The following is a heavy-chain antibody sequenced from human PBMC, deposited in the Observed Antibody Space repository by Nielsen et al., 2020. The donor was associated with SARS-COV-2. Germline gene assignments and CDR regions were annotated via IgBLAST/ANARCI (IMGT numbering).Heavy chain of an antibody. V-gene: IGHV3-7*05. CDR1: GFTFSSFS. Sequence: GESLKISCAASGFTFSSFSMNWVRQAPGKGLEWVANIKQDGSEKYYVDSVKGRFTISRDNAKNSLYLQMNSLRAEDTAVYYCARDRGYSYGYFDYWGQGTLVTVSS. D-gene: IGHD5-18*01. CDR3: ARDRGYSYGYFDY. CDR2: IKQDGSEK. J-gene: IGHJ4*02.